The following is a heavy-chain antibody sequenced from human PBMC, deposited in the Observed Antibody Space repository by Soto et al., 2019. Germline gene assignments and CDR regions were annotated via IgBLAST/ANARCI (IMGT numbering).Heavy chain of an antibody. CDR1: GGSISITNYY. CDR2: IYYRGST. Sequence: SETLSLTCTVSGGSISITNYYWGWIRQPPGKGLEWIASIYYRGSTYYNPSLKSRVTISVDTSKDQFSLKLSSVTAADTAIYYCARQVAAANIPADLDYWGQGALVTVSS. J-gene: IGHJ4*02. CDR3: ARQVAAANIPADLDY. V-gene: IGHV4-39*01. D-gene: IGHD2-2*01.